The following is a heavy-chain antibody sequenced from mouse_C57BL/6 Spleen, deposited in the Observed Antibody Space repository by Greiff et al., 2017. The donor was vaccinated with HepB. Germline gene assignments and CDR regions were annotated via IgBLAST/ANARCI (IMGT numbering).Heavy chain of an antibody. J-gene: IGHJ4*01. CDR2: ISTGGSYT. Sequence: EVMLVESGGDLVKPGGSLKLSCAASGYTFSSYGMSWVRQTPDKRLEWVATISTGGSYTYYPDSVKGRFTISKDNAKNTLYLQMSSLKSEDAAMYYCARISGKAMDYWGQGTSVTVSS. CDR3: ARISGKAMDY. V-gene: IGHV5-6*01. CDR1: GYTFSSYG. D-gene: IGHD4-1*01.